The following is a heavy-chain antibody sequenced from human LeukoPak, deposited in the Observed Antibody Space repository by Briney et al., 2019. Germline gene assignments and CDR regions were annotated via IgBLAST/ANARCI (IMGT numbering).Heavy chain of an antibody. J-gene: IGHJ4*02. CDR3: ATFYGDYASSAGR. D-gene: IGHD4-17*01. CDR2: INSDGLST. V-gene: IGHV3-74*01. CDR1: GFTFSSYW. Sequence: GGSLSLSCAASGFTFSSYWMHWVRQGPEKGLMWVSRINSDGLSTSYADSVKGRFTISRGDAKNTVYLQMNSLRAEGTAVYYCATFYGDYASSAGRWGQGILVTVSS.